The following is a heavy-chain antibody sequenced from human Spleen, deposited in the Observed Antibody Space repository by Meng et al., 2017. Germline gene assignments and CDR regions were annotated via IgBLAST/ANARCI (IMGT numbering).Heavy chain of an antibody. J-gene: IGHJ4*02. CDR1: GGSFSDYY. V-gene: IGHV4-34*01. CDR2: INHSGST. Sequence: VPSQQWGAGLLKPSEPLSLTCVVSGGSFSDYYWSWIRQPPGKGLEWIGEINHSGSTNYNPSLESRATISVDTSQNNLSLKLSSVTAADSAVYYCARGPTTMAHDFDYWGQGTLVTVSS. D-gene: IGHD4-11*01. CDR3: ARGPTTMAHDFDY.